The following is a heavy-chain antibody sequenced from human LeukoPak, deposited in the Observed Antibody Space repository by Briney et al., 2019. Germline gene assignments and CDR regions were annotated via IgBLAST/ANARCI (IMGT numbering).Heavy chain of an antibody. CDR3: AREIAVAGKPYFDY. V-gene: IGHV4-59*01. Sequence: SETLSLTCTVSGGSISSYYWSWIRQPPGKGLEWIGYIYYSGSTNYNPSLKSRVTISVDTSKNQFSLKLSSVTAADTAVYCCAREIAVAGKPYFDYWGQGTLVTVSS. J-gene: IGHJ4*02. D-gene: IGHD6-19*01. CDR1: GGSISSYY. CDR2: IYYSGST.